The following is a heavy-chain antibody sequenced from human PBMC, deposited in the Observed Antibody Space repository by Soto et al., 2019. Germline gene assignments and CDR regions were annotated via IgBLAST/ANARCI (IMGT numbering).Heavy chain of an antibody. Sequence: GGSLRLSCAASGFTFSSYSMNWVRQAPGKGLEWVSCISSSGSSINYADSVKGRFTISRDNAKNTLYLQMNSLRAEDTAVYYCAGDFQGLSYWGLGTLVTVSS. CDR2: ISSSGSSI. V-gene: IGHV3-48*04. CDR3: AGDFQGLSY. J-gene: IGHJ4*02. D-gene: IGHD3-16*01. CDR1: GFTFSSYS.